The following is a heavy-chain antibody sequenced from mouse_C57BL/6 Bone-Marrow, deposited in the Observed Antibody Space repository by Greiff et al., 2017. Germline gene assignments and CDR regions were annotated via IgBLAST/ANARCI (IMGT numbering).Heavy chain of an antibody. CDR2: IDPSDSYT. V-gene: IGHV1-69*01. Sequence: QVQLQQSGAELVMPGASVKLSCKASGYTFTSYWMHWVKQRPGQGLEWIAEIDPSDSYTNYNQKFKGKSTLTVDKSSSTAYMQLSSLTSEDSAVYYCARTAYYDYDGAWFAYWGQGTLVTVSA. CDR3: ARTAYYDYDGAWFAY. D-gene: IGHD2-4*01. CDR1: GYTFTSYW. J-gene: IGHJ3*01.